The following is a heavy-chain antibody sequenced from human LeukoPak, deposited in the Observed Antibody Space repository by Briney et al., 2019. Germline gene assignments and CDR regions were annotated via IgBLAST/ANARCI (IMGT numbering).Heavy chain of an antibody. CDR1: GFTFSSYE. CDR3: ARDQKWELLLNFYYYYGMDV. D-gene: IGHD1-26*01. CDR2: ISSSGSTI. J-gene: IGHJ6*02. V-gene: IGHV3-48*03. Sequence: QPGGSLRLSCAASGFTFSSYEMNWVRQAPGKGLEWVSYISSSGSTIYYADSVKGRFTISRDNAKNSLYLQMNSLRAEDTAVYYCARDQKWELLLNFYYYYGMDVWGQGTTVTVSS.